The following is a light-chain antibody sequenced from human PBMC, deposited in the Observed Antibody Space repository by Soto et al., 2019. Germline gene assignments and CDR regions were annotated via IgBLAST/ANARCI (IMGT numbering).Light chain of an antibody. Sequence: QSVLTQPASVSGSPGQSLTISCTGTSSDVGTYNLVSWYQHHPGKAPKLMIYEGSKRPSGVSNRFSGSKSGNTASLTISGLQAEDEADYYCCSYAGSSTYVFGTGTKVTVL. V-gene: IGLV2-23*01. CDR2: EGS. J-gene: IGLJ1*01. CDR3: CSYAGSSTYV. CDR1: SSDVGTYNL.